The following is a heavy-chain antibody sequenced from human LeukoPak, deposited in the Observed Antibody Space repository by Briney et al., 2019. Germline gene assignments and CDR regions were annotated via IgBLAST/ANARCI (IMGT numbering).Heavy chain of an antibody. CDR1: GFTFSSYA. V-gene: IGHV3-23*01. CDR3: AKRSAGRPPDY. CDR2: ISDSGVST. Sequence: GGSLRLSCAASGFTFSSYAMSWVRQAPGKGLEWVSGISDSGVSTYYADSVKGRFSISRDNSKNTLYLQVNSLRAEDTAVYYCAKRSAGRPPDYWGQGTLVTVSS. J-gene: IGHJ4*02.